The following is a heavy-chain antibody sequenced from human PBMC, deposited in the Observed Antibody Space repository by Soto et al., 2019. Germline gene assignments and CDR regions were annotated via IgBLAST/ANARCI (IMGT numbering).Heavy chain of an antibody. D-gene: IGHD6-6*01. CDR2: ISYDGSNK. V-gene: IGHV3-30*18. Sequence: GGSLRLSFAASGFTFSSYGMHWVRQAPGKGLEWVAVISYDGSNKYYADSVKGRFTISRDNSKNTLYLQMNSLRAEDTAVYYCAKGVAARSHWFDPWGQGTLVTVSS. CDR3: AKGVAARSHWFDP. CDR1: GFTFSSYG. J-gene: IGHJ5*02.